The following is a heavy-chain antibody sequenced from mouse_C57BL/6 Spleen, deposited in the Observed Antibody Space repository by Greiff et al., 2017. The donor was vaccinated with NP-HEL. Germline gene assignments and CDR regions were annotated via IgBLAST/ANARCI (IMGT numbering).Heavy chain of an antibody. CDR3: TRGAIYYGNYYFDD. V-gene: IGHV1-15*01. D-gene: IGHD2-1*01. CDR2: IDPETGGT. J-gene: IGHJ2*01. CDR1: GYTFTDSE. Sequence: VQLQQSGAELVRPGASVTLSCKASGYTFTDSEMHWVKQTPVHGLEWIGAIDPETGGTAYNQKFKGKAILTADQSSSTAYMELRILTSTDSAVYYCTRGAIYYGNYYFDDWGKGTTLTVSS.